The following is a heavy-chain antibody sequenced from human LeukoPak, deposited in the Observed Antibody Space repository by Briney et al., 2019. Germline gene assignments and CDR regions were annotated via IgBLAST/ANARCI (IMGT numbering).Heavy chain of an antibody. CDR3: ARAAASYGSGNDYSNDYGMGV. D-gene: IGHD3-10*01. Sequence: AGVKVSCKASGNTFTNYNMNWVRQAPGKGLEWVGWMNPNSGKTGYAHKWQGRVSMTRDTSISTAYMELSSLRPENTAVYYWARAAASYGSGNDYSNDYGMGVWGQGTTLTVTS. CDR1: GNTFTNYN. J-gene: IGHJ6*02. CDR2: MNPNSGKT. V-gene: IGHV1-8*01.